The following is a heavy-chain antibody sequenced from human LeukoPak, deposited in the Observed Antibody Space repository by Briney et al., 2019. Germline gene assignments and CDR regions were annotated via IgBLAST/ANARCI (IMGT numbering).Heavy chain of an antibody. CDR2: INPNSGGT. Sequence: ASVKVSCKASGCTFTGYYMHWVRQAPGQGLEWMGRINPNSGGTNYAQKFQGRVTMTRDTSISTAYMELSRLRSDDTAVYYCARAGKGILTGYYYWGQGTLVTVSS. J-gene: IGHJ4*02. D-gene: IGHD3-9*01. CDR1: GCTFTGYY. CDR3: ARAGKGILTGYYY. V-gene: IGHV1-2*06.